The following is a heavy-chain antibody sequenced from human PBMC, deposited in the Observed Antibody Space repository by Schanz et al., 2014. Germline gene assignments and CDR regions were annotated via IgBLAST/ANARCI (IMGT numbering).Heavy chain of an antibody. CDR2: FIPMVDVA. CDR1: GYTFTGYY. V-gene: IGHV1-46*01. Sequence: QVLLVQSGAEVKQPGASVKVSCKASGYTFTGYYIHWVRQAPGQGFEWLGRFIPMVDVAKYSDKFQGRVSMTADKSTNVFYMQLSGLTSADTTAFYCAKDAADFLSVYSLESWGQGTLVAVSA. CDR3: AKDAADFLSVYSLES. J-gene: IGHJ4*02. D-gene: IGHD3-9*01.